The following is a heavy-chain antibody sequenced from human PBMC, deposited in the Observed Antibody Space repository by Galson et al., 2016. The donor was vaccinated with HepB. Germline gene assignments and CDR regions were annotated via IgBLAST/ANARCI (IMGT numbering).Heavy chain of an antibody. CDR2: ISSDGRKK. CDR1: GFTFNSYA. V-gene: IGHV3-30*04. D-gene: IGHD1-26*01. Sequence: SLRLSCAASGFTFNSYAMNWVRQAPGKAPEWVAVISSDGRKKYYADSVKGRFTISRDKSKNTLYLQMNSLRAEDTAVYYCAKESWVFRHPGVGYLDYWGQGTLVTVSS. CDR3: AKESWVFRHPGVGYLDY. J-gene: IGHJ4*02.